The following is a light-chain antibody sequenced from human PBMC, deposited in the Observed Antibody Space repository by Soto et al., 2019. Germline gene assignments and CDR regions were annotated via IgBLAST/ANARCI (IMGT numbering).Light chain of an antibody. V-gene: IGKV1-12*01. J-gene: IGKJ4*01. CDR3: QQGNSFPLT. Sequence: DIPMTQSPSSVSASVGERVTITCRTSEDISSWLAWFQQKPGKAPKLLIYAASSLQIGVPSRFSGSGSGTDFTLTISSLQPEDYATYYCQQGNSFPLTFGGGTKVEIK. CDR1: EDISSW. CDR2: AAS.